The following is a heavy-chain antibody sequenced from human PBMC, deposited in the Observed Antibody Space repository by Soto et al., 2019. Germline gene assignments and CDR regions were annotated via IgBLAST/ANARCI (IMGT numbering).Heavy chain of an antibody. CDR3: DRCRKVATFDY. Sequence: PSETLSLTCAVSGGSISSGGYSWSWIRQPPGKGLEWIGYIYHSGSTYYNPSLKSRVTISVDRSKNQFSLKLSSVTAADTAVYYCDRCRKVATFDYWGQGTLVTVSS. CDR2: IYHSGST. D-gene: IGHD5-12*01. V-gene: IGHV4-30-2*01. J-gene: IGHJ4*02. CDR1: GGSISSGGYS.